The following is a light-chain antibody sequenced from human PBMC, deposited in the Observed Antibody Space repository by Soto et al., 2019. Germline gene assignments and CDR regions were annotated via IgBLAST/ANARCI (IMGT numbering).Light chain of an antibody. Sequence: EIVLTQSPGTLSLSPGERATLSCXASQSVSSSYLAWYQQKPGQAPRLLIYGASSRATGIPDRFSGSGSGTDFTLTISRLEPEDFAVYYCQQYGSSPPTFGQGTKV. CDR1: QSVSSSY. CDR2: GAS. V-gene: IGKV3-20*01. J-gene: IGKJ1*01. CDR3: QQYGSSPPT.